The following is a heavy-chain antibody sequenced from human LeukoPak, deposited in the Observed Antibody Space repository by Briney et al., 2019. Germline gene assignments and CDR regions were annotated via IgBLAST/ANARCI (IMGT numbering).Heavy chain of an antibody. Sequence: SGGSLRLSCAASGFTFSIYSMNWVRQAPGKGLEWISFIRYDSSDLHYADSVKGRFTISRDNAIDSVYLQMNSLTAEDTAVYYCARDWFGETVWGRGTLVTVSS. CDR3: ARDWFGETV. V-gene: IGHV3-48*01. J-gene: IGHJ4*02. CDR2: IRYDSSDL. D-gene: IGHD3-10*01. CDR1: GFTFSIYS.